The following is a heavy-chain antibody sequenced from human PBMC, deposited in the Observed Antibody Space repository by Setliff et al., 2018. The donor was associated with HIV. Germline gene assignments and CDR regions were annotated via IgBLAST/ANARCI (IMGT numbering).Heavy chain of an antibody. Sequence: SETLSLTCTVSGVSINSGNYYWGWIRQPAGKRLEWIGRIYSSGKTNYNPSLKSRVTISADTSKNQFSLRLKSVTAAETAVYYCARGGDGYNPGGGTFDHWGQGTLVTVS. CDR2: IYSSGKT. CDR1: GVSINSGNYY. CDR3: ARGGDGYNPGGGTFDH. D-gene: IGHD1-1*01. J-gene: IGHJ4*02. V-gene: IGHV4-61*02.